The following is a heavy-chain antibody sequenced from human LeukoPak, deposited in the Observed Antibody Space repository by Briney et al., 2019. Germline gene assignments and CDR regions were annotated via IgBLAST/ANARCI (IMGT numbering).Heavy chain of an antibody. CDR2: IYYSGST. CDR3: ANGGYCSSTSCYPNWFDL. V-gene: IGHV4-59*01. Sequence: SETLSLTCTVSGGSISSYYWSWIRQPPGKGLEWIGYIYYSGSTNYNPSLKSRVTISVDTSKNQFSLKLSSVTAADTAVYYCANGGYCSSTSCYPNWFDLWGQGTLVTVSS. CDR1: GGSISSYY. D-gene: IGHD2-2*01. J-gene: IGHJ5*02.